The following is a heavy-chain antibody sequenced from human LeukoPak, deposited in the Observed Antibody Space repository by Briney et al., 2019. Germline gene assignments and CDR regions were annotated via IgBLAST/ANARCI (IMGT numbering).Heavy chain of an antibody. V-gene: IGHV3-7*01. CDR3: ARGGHRQKEF. J-gene: IGHJ4*02. CDR2: IKPDGSDK. CDR1: GFTFSNYW. Sequence: PGGSLRLSCEASGFTFSNYWMTWVRKSPGKGLEWVAIIKPDGSDKFYVDSVKGRFTISRDNAKNSLYLQMSNLRAEDTAVYYCARGGHRQKEFWGQGTLVTVSS. D-gene: IGHD3-10*01.